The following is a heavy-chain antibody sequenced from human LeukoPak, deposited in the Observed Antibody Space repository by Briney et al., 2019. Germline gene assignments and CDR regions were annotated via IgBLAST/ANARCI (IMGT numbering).Heavy chain of an antibody. CDR1: GFTFSDYY. CDR2: ISSGSTI. D-gene: IGHD1-26*01. Sequence: GGSLRLSYAASGFTFSDYYMSWIRQAPGPGLEWVSYISSGSTIYYADSVKGRFTISRDNAKNSLYLQMNSLRAEDTAVYYCARGRGASGSYYPYYYYYYYMDVWGKGTTVTVSS. J-gene: IGHJ6*03. CDR3: ARGRGASGSYYPYYYYYYYMDV. V-gene: IGHV3-11*01.